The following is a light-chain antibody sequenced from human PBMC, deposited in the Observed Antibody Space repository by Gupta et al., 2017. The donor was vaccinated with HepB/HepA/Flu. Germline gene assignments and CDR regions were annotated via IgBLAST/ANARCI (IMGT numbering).Light chain of an antibody. CDR1: QTVLSSSNNKNY. J-gene: IGKJ1*01. Sequence: IVMTQSPHSLAVSPGERATITCKSSQTVLSSSNNKNYLAWYQQKPGHPPKLLLYWASTREAGVTDGFSGSGDGKDVTITSTSRQGEDVAGYYCQQNYGHAPWTFGEGTKVEIK. V-gene: IGKV4-1*01. CDR3: QQNYGHAPWT. CDR2: WAS.